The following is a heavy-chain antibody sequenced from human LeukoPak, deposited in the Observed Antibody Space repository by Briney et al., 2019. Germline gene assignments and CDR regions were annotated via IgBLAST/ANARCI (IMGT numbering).Heavy chain of an antibody. V-gene: IGHV3-7*01. CDR3: ARDSHYYYMDV. CDR1: GFTFSSYS. Sequence: GGSLRLSCAASGFTFSSYSMNWVRQAPGKGLEWVANIKQDGSEKYYVDSVKGRFTISRDNAKNSLYLQMNSLRAEDTAVYYCARDSHYYYMDVWGKGTTVTVSS. J-gene: IGHJ6*03. CDR2: IKQDGSEK.